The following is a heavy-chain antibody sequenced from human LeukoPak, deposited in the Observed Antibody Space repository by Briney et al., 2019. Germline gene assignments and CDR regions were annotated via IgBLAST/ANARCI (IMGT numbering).Heavy chain of an antibody. D-gene: IGHD5-18*01. V-gene: IGHV3-23*01. J-gene: IGHJ4*02. Sequence: PGGSLRLSCAASGFTFSSYAMSWVRQAPGKGLEWVSGISGSGGSTYHADSVKGRFTISRDNSKNTLYLQMNSLRAEDTAVYYCARDRRDTAMVDYFDYWGQGTLVTVSS. CDR2: ISGSGGST. CDR3: ARDRRDTAMVDYFDY. CDR1: GFTFSSYA.